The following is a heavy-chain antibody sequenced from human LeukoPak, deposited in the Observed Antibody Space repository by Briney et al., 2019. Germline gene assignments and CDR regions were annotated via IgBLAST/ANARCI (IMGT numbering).Heavy chain of an antibody. CDR1: GYSLTELS. J-gene: IGHJ2*01. V-gene: IGHV1-24*01. CDR2: FHPEEGKT. D-gene: IGHD2-2*02. CDR3: ATGYTFFWYFDL. Sequence: ASVKVSCKVSGYSLTELSMHWVRQAPGKGLEWMGGFHPEEGKTIYAQEFQGRVTMAEDTSTDTAYMEMSSLRSEDTAVYYCATGYTFFWYFDLWGRGTLVTVSS.